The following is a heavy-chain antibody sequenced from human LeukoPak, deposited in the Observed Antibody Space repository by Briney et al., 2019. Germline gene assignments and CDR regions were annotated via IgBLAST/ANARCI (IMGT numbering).Heavy chain of an antibody. J-gene: IGHJ4*02. CDR1: GFTFSTYE. V-gene: IGHV3-48*03. D-gene: IGHD3-16*02. CDR2: ISSSGNTI. Sequence: GGSLRLSRAASGFTFSTYEMNWVRQAPGKGLEWVSYISSSGNTIYYADSVKGRFTISRDNAKNSLYLQMNSLRAEDTAVYYCARGMADYVWGSYRYIGDYWGQGTLVTVSS. CDR3: ARGMADYVWGSYRYIGDY.